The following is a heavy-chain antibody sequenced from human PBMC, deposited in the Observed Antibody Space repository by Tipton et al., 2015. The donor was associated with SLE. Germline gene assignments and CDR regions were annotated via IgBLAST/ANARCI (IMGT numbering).Heavy chain of an antibody. D-gene: IGHD2-2*01. V-gene: IGHV4-34*01. CDR2: VFRGGST. Sequence: LRLSCSVYGDSLSGQYWSWIRQPPGKGLEWIGEVFRGGSTNYSPSLESRVTITVDMSKNQFSLRLSSVTAADTAVYYCARGCSSSTCEPFYFFGMDVWGQGTTVTVSS. CDR1: GDSLSGQY. J-gene: IGHJ6*02. CDR3: ARGCSSSTCEPFYFFGMDV.